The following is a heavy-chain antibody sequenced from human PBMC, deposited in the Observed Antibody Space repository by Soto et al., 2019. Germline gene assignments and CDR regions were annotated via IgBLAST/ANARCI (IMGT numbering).Heavy chain of an antibody. J-gene: IGHJ4*02. D-gene: IGHD2-8*01. V-gene: IGHV3-23*01. CDR1: GFTFTAYP. CDR2: ISGSGGST. Sequence: EVQLLESGGGLVQPGGSRRPSFAAPGFTFTAYPWSWARQPPGRGLEWVSAISGSGGSTYYADSVKGRFTISRDNSKNTLYLQMNSLRAEDTAVYYCATYCTNGVCPIYYFDYWGQGTLVTVSS. CDR3: ATYCTNGVCPIYYFDY.